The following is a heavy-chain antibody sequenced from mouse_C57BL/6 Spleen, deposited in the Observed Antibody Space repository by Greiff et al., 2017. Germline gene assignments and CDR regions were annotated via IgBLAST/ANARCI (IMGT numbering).Heavy chain of an antibody. D-gene: IGHD1-1*01. CDR3: ARKITTVVASGYYAMDY. J-gene: IGHJ4*01. CDR2: ISPGSGST. Sequence: QVQLQQPGAELVKPGASVKMSCKASGYTFTSYWITWVKQRPGQGLEWIGDISPGSGSTNYNEKFKSKATLTVDTSSSTAYMQLSSLTSEDSAVYYCARKITTVVASGYYAMDYWGQGTSVTVSS. V-gene: IGHV1-55*01. CDR1: GYTFTSYW.